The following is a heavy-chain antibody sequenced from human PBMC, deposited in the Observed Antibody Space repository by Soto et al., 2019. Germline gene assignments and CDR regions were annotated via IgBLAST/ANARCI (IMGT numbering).Heavy chain of an antibody. CDR3: AKSTGTKGDYYYYGMDV. J-gene: IGHJ6*02. D-gene: IGHD1-7*01. V-gene: IGHV3-30*18. CDR1: GFTFSSYG. CDR2: ISYDGSNK. Sequence: GGSLRLSCAASGFTFSSYGMHWVRQAPGKWLEWVAVISYDGSNKYYADSVKGRFTISRDNSKNTLYLQMNSLRAEDTAVYYCAKSTGTKGDYYYYGMDVWGQGXTVTVYS.